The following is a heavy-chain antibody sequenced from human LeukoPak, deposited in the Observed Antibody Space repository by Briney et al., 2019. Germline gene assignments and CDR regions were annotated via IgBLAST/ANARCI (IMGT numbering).Heavy chain of an antibody. CDR2: IRYDGSNK. Sequence: GGSLRLSCAASGFTFSSYGMHWVRQAPGKGLEWVAFIRYDGSNKYYADFVKGRFTISRDNSKNTLYLQMNSLRAEDTAVYYCAKEGAARRRPLDYWGQGTLVTVSS. CDR3: AKEGAARRRPLDY. V-gene: IGHV3-30*02. D-gene: IGHD6-6*01. CDR1: GFTFSSYG. J-gene: IGHJ4*02.